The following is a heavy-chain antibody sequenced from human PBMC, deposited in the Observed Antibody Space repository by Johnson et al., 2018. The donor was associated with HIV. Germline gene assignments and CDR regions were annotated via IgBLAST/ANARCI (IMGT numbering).Heavy chain of an antibody. CDR3: ARESAFDI. J-gene: IGHJ3*02. V-gene: IGHV3-30-3*01. CDR2: ISYDGSNK. CDR1: GFTFSSYA. Sequence: QVHLVESGGGVVQAGRSLRLSCAASGFTFSSYAMHWVRQAPGKGLEWVAIISYDGSNKYYADSVKGRFTISRDNSKNTLYLQMNSLRAEDTAVYYCARESAFDIWGQGTMVTVSS.